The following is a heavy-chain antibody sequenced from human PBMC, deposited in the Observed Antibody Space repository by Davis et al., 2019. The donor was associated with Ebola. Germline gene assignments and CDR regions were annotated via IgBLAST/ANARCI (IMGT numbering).Heavy chain of an antibody. D-gene: IGHD1-26*01. J-gene: IGHJ6*02. CDR2: ISGSGGST. V-gene: IGHV3-23*01. CDR1: GFTFSSYA. CDR3: AKGGVPSYYYGMDV. Sequence: PGGSLRPSCAAPGFTFSSYAMSWVRQAPGKGLEWVSAISGSGGSTYYADSVKGRFTISRDNSKNTLYLQMNSLRAEDTAVYYCAKGGVPSYYYGMDVWGQGTTVTVSS.